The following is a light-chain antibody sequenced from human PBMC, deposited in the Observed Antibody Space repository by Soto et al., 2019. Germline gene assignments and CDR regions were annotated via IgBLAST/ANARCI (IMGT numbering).Light chain of an antibody. CDR1: QSVSSSY. V-gene: IGKV3-20*01. CDR2: SAS. Sequence: IVLTQSPGTLSLSSGERATLSCRASQSVSSSYLVWYQQKTGQAPRLLIYSASTRATGIPDRFSGSVSGTDFTLTISRLEPDDFAVYYCQQFGTSPPAITFGQGTRLELK. J-gene: IGKJ5*01. CDR3: QQFGTSPPAIT.